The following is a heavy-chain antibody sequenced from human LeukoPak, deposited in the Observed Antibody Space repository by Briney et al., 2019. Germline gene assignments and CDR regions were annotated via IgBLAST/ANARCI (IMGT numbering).Heavy chain of an antibody. D-gene: IGHD2-2*01. CDR2: IIPIFSTA. CDR3: ARDCGTSCYDY. V-gene: IGHV1-69*01. J-gene: IGHJ4*02. CDR1: GGTFSSYA. Sequence: SVKVSCTASGGTFSSYAISWVRQAPGQGLEWVGGIIPIFSTANYAQNFQGRVTITSDESTSTAYMDLRSLRSEDTAVYYCARDCGTSCYDYWGQGTLVTVST.